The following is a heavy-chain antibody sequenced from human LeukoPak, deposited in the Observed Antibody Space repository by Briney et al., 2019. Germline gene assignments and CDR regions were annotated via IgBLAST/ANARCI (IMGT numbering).Heavy chain of an antibody. J-gene: IGHJ3*02. Sequence: PSETLSLICSVSGASISNKNYFWGWIRQPPGKGLEWIGEINHSGSTNYNPSLKSRVTISVDTSKNQFSLKLSSVTAADTAVYYCEVGATNAFDIWGQGTMVTVSS. V-gene: IGHV4-39*07. D-gene: IGHD1-26*01. CDR3: EVGATNAFDI. CDR2: INHSGST. CDR1: GASISNKNYF.